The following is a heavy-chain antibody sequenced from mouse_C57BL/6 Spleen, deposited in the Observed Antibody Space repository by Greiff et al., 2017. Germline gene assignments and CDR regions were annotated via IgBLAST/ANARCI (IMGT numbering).Heavy chain of an antibody. V-gene: IGHV5-6*02. Sequence: EVKLVESGGDLVKPGGSLKLSCAASGFTFSSYGLSWVRQTPDKRLEWVATISSGGSYTYYPDSVKGRFTISRDNAKNTLYLQMSSLKSEDTAMYYCARRKGSDYDYYYAMDYWGQGTSVTVSS. CDR3: ARRKGSDYDYYYAMDY. J-gene: IGHJ4*01. D-gene: IGHD2-4*01. CDR2: ISSGGSYT. CDR1: GFTFSSYG.